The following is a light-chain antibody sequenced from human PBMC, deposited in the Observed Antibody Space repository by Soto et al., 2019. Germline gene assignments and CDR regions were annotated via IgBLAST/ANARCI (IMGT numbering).Light chain of an antibody. J-gene: IGKJ1*01. V-gene: IGKV1-39*01. Sequence: IRMSQSPSSLSGSXGDRVTITCRASQSISSSLHWYQQKPGKAPKLXXYDASSLQSGGPSRFSGSRSEPDFTRTISSLQPEDFATYYGQQSYSSPPTFGQGTKVDIK. CDR1: QSISSS. CDR3: QQSYSSPPT. CDR2: DAS.